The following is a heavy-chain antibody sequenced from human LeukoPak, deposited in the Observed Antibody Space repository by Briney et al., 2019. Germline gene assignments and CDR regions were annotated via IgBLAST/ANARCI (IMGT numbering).Heavy chain of an antibody. CDR1: GYTFTDYY. CDR2: VDPEDGET. CDR3: ATGEVTGTRVAFLY. V-gene: IGHV1-69-2*01. Sequence: ASVKVSCKASGYTFTDYYMHWVQQAPGKGLEWMGRVDPEDGETIYAEKFQGRVTITADTSTDTAYMELGSLRSEDTAVYYCATGEVTGTRVAFLYWGQGTLVTVSS. D-gene: IGHD1-7*01. J-gene: IGHJ4*02.